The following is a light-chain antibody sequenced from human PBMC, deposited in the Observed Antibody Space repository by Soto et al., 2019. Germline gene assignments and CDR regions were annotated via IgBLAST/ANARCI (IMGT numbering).Light chain of an antibody. CDR3: QSDNRFPFT. Sequence: DLQMTQSPSSLSASVGDRVTLTCRASPGINTYLAWYQQRPGHAPKLLIYEASTLQSGVPPRFSGTGSRTHFTHTISRLRPEDVGTYFCQSDNRFPFTFGPGTRVDLK. CDR1: PGINTY. V-gene: IGKV1-27*01. CDR2: EAS. J-gene: IGKJ3*01.